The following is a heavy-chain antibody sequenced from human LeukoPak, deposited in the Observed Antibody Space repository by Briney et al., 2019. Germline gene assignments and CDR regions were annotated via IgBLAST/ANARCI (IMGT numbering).Heavy chain of an antibody. CDR2: ISGSGGST. Sequence: GGSLRLSCAASGFTFSSYAMSWVRQAPGKGLEWVSAISGSGGSTYYADSVKGRFTISRDNSKNTLYLQMNSLRAEDTAVYYCAKDSDIGGWYRGAFDIWGQGTMVTVSS. V-gene: IGHV3-23*01. D-gene: IGHD6-19*01. CDR1: GFTFSSYA. J-gene: IGHJ3*02. CDR3: AKDSDIGGWYRGAFDI.